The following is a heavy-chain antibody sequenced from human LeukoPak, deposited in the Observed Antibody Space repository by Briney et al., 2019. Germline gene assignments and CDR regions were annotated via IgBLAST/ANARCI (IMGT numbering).Heavy chain of an antibody. J-gene: IGHJ4*02. V-gene: IGHV4-31*03. CDR1: GGSISSGGYY. CDR2: IYYSGST. Sequence: KSSETLSLTCTVSGGSISSGGYYWSWIRQHPGKGLEWIGYIYYSGSTYYNPSLKSRVTISVDTSKNQFSLKLSSVTAADTAVYYCARASSPRRPFDYWGQGTLVTVSS. CDR3: ARASSPRRPFDY.